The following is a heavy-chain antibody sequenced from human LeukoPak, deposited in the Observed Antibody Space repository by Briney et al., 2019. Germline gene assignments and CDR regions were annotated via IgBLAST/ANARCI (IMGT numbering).Heavy chain of an antibody. CDR3: ARDSSGYRV. J-gene: IGHJ4*02. CDR2: IYTNGST. CDR1: GGSISSGSYY. V-gene: IGHV4-61*02. Sequence: SETLSLTCTVSGGSISSGSYYWSWIRQPAGKGLEWIGRIYTNGSTNYNPSLKSRVTISVDTSKNQFSLKLSSVTAADTAVYYCARDSSGYRVWGQGTLVTVSS. D-gene: IGHD3-22*01.